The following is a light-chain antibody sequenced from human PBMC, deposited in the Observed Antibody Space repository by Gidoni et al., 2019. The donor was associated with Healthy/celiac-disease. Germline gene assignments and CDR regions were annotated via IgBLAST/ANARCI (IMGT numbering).Light chain of an antibody. CDR3: QQYGSSPLT. Sequence: EIVLTQSPGTLSLSPGERATLSCRASQSVSSSYLAWYQQKPGQAPRLLIYGASSRAPGIPDRCSGSGSGTDFTLTISRLEPEDFAVYYCQQYGSSPLTFXXXTKLEIK. CDR2: GAS. CDR1: QSVSSSY. J-gene: IGKJ2*01. V-gene: IGKV3-20*01.